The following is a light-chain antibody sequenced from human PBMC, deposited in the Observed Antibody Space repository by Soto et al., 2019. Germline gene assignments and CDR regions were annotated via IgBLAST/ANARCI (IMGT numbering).Light chain of an antibody. Sequence: DIVMTQATLSLPVTPGEPASISCRSSQSLLHRYGYNYLAWYVQKPGQSPHLLIYLGTDRASGVPDRFTGSGSGTDFTLKISSVEAEDVGVYYCMQGRKTPHTFGQGTTLEIK. V-gene: IGKV2-28*01. CDR2: LGT. J-gene: IGKJ2*01. CDR3: MQGRKTPHT. CDR1: QSLLHRYGYNY.